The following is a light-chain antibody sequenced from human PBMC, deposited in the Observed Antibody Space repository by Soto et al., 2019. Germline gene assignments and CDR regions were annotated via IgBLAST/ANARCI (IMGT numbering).Light chain of an antibody. Sequence: DIQMTQSPSSLSASVGDRVTITCRASQSISSDLNWYQQKPGKAPKLLIYAASNLQSGVPSRFSGSGSGTDFTLTISSLQPGDFATYYCQQRYSTPLAFGGGTKVEIK. CDR2: AAS. J-gene: IGKJ4*01. CDR1: QSISSD. CDR3: QQRYSTPLA. V-gene: IGKV1-39*01.